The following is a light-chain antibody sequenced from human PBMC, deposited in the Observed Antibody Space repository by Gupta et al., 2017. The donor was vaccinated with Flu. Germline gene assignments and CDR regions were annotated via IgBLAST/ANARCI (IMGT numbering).Light chain of an antibody. CDR1: QSILSNY. CDR2: AAS. J-gene: IGKJ1*01. CDR3: HQYGGSPA. Sequence: VLTQPPGTVSLPPGERATLSCRASQSILSNYLAWYQQRPSQAPRLLIDAASSRAPGIPDRCDGSGSGTDFTLTINRLEPEDFAMYFCHQYGGSPAFGQGTRVEFK. V-gene: IGKV3-20*01.